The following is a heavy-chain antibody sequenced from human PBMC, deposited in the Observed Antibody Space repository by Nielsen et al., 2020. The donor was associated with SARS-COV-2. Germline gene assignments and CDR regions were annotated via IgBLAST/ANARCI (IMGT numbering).Heavy chain of an antibody. CDR3: ARAPTSCYVFDH. Sequence: GESLKISCVADGFTFDKYTMNWVRQAPGKGLEWVANINQDGSEDYYVDSVKGRFTVSRDNAKNSLYLQINSLRAEDTAVYYCARAPTSCYVFDHWGQGTLVTVPS. CDR2: INQDGSED. D-gene: IGHD2-2*01. J-gene: IGHJ4*02. CDR1: GFTFDKYT. V-gene: IGHV3-7*04.